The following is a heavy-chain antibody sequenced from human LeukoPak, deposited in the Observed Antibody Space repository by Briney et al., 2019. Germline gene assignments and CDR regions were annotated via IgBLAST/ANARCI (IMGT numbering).Heavy chain of an antibody. V-gene: IGHV3-48*01. CDR3: AKDRCSNGVGCFYYYMDV. J-gene: IGHJ6*03. CDR1: GFIFSSYS. D-gene: IGHD2-8*01. CDR2: ISSSSGTI. Sequence: GGSLRLSCVGSGFIFSSYSMNWVRQAPGKGLEWISYISSSSGTIYYADSVKGRFTISRDNAKNSLYLQMNSLRAEDTAVYYCAKDRCSNGVGCFYYYMDVWGKGTTVTISS.